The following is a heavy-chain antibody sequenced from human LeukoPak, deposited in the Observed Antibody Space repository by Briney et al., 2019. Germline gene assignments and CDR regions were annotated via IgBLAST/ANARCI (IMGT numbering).Heavy chain of an antibody. D-gene: IGHD2-15*01. CDR2: INPSGGST. V-gene: IGHV1-46*01. J-gene: IGHJ4*02. CDR1: GYTFTSYY. Sequence: APVKVSCKASGYTFTSYYMHWVRQAPGQGLEWMGIINPSGGSTSYSQKFQGRVNMTRDMSTSTVYMELSSLRSEDTAVYYCARWWPYYFDYWGQGTLVTVSS. CDR3: ARWWPYYFDY.